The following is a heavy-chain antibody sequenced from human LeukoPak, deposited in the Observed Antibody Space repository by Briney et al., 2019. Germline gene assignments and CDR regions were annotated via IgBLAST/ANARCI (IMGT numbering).Heavy chain of an antibody. J-gene: IGHJ4*02. CDR3: AKTEPGSYGHNYFDY. D-gene: IGHD5-18*01. CDR1: GFTFSSYA. CDR2: ISGSGGST. Sequence: PGGSLRLSCAASGFTFSSYAMSWVRKAPGKGLEWVSAISGSGGSTYYADSVKGRFTISRDNSKNTLYLQMNSLRAEDTAVYYCAKTEPGSYGHNYFDYWGQGTLVTVSS. V-gene: IGHV3-23*01.